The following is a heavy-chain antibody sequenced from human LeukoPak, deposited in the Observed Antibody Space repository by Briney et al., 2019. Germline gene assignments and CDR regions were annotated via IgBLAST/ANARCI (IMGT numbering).Heavy chain of an antibody. Sequence: SETLSLTCSVSGGSISTYYWSWIRQPPGKGLEWIGYSYYSGSTKYNPSLKSRVTISVDTSKNQFSLKLSSVTAADTAVYYCARVGRVLITTNDAFDIWGQGTMVTVSS. V-gene: IGHV4-59*01. J-gene: IGHJ3*02. CDR3: ARVGRVLITTNDAFDI. CDR1: GGSISTYY. D-gene: IGHD3-22*01. CDR2: SYYSGST.